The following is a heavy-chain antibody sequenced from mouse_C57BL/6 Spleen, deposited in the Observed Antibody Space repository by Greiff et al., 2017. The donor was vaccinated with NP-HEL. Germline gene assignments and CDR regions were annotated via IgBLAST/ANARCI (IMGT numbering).Heavy chain of an antibody. D-gene: IGHD2-3*01. J-gene: IGHJ3*01. V-gene: IGHV1-53*01. CDR1: GYTFTSYW. CDR2: INPSNGGT. Sequence: VQLQQSGTELVKPGASVKLSCKASGYTFTSYWMHWVKPRPGQGLEWIGNINPSNGGTNSNEKFKSKATLTVDKSSSTAYMHLSSLTSEASAVYYCARAGWTWFAYWGQGTLVTVSA. CDR3: ARAGWTWFAY.